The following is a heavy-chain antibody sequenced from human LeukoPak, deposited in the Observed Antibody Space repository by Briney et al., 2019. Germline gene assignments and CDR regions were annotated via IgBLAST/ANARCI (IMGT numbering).Heavy chain of an antibody. CDR3: ARASRGIGGAGWVCY. V-gene: IGHV4-31*03. CDR1: GGSISSGGYY. D-gene: IGHD6-13*01. Sequence: SETLSLTCTVSGGSISSGGYYWSWIRQHPGKGLEWIGYIYYSGSTYYNPSLKSRVTISVDTSKNQFSLKLSSVTAADTAVYYCARASRGIGGAGWVCYWGQGTLVTVSS. CDR2: IYYSGST. J-gene: IGHJ4*02.